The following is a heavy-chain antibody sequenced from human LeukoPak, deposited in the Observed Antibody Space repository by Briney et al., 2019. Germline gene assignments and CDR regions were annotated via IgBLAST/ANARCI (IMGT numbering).Heavy chain of an antibody. D-gene: IGHD3-3*01. Sequence: SETLSLTCTVSGGSISSYYWSWIRQPAGRGLDGIGRIYTSGSTNYKPSLKSRVTVSVDTSKNQFSLKLSSVTAADTAVYYCARDFSYYDFWSGYYNAGSNWFDPWGQGTLVTVSS. CDR2: IYTSGST. J-gene: IGHJ5*02. CDR3: ARDFSYYDFWSGYYNAGSNWFDP. V-gene: IGHV4-4*07. CDR1: GGSISSYY.